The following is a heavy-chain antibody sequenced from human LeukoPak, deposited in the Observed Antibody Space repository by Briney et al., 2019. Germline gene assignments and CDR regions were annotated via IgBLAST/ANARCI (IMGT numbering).Heavy chain of an antibody. CDR3: ARVTFYGAIPDDI. J-gene: IGHJ3*02. V-gene: IGHV4-39*07. CDR2: IYYSGST. D-gene: IGHD2-21*01. CDR1: GGSISSSSYY. Sequence: SETLPLTCTVSGGSISSSSYYWGWLRQPPGEGLEGIGSIYYSGSTYYNPSLKRRVTISVDKSKNQLSLNLYSVTAADTAVYYCARVTFYGAIPDDIWGQGTMVTVPS.